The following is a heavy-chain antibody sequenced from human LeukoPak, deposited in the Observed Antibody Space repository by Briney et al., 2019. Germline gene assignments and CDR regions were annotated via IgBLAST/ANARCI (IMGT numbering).Heavy chain of an antibody. J-gene: IGHJ5*02. Sequence: ASVKVSCKASGYTFTSYGISWVRQAPGQGLEWMGWISAHNGNTNYAQKPQGRVTMTTDTSTSTAYMELRSLRSDDTAVYYCARSRDFWSGSSNWFDPWGQGTLVTVSS. CDR3: ARSRDFWSGSSNWFDP. V-gene: IGHV1-18*01. CDR2: ISAHNGNT. CDR1: GYTFTSYG. D-gene: IGHD3-3*01.